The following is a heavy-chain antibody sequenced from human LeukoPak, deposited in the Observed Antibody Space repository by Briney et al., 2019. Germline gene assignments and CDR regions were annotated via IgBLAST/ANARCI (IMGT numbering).Heavy chain of an antibody. CDR2: ISSSSSYT. D-gene: IGHD6-13*01. CDR3: ARDGGAAAGTFEYYFDY. V-gene: IGHV3-11*06. CDR1: GSTFSDYY. J-gene: IGHJ4*02. Sequence: GGSLRLSCAASGSTFSDYYMSWIRQAPGKGLEWVSYISSSSSYTNYADSVKGRFTISRDNAKNSLYLQMNSLRAEDTAVYYCARDGGAAAGTFEYYFDYWGQGTLVTVSS.